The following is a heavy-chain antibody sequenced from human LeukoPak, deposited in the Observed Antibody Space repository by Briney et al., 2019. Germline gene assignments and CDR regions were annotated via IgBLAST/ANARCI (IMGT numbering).Heavy chain of an antibody. D-gene: IGHD2-2*03. CDR1: GGSISSYY. CDR2: IYYSGST. J-gene: IGHJ6*02. CDR3: ARQRELGYCSSTSCYADYYYGMDV. Sequence: PSETLSLTCTVSGGSISSYYWSWIRQPPGKGLDWIGYIYYSGSTNYNPSLKSRVTISVDTSKNQFSLKLSSVTAADAAVYYCARQRELGYCSSTSCYADYYYGMDVWGQGTTVTVSS. V-gene: IGHV4-59*08.